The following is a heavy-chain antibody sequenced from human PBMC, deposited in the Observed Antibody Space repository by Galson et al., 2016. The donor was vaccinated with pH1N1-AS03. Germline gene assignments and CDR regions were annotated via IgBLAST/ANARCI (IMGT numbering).Heavy chain of an antibody. V-gene: IGHV3-21*01. D-gene: IGHD6-19*01. CDR1: GFPFSGYS. Sequence: SLRLSCAASGFPFSGYSMNWVRQAPGKGLEWVSFTSTTSSSIYYADSVKGRFTISRDNAKNSLFLQMNSLRDEDTAVYYCARDGPPQGISVAGSFDFWGRGTLVTVSS. CDR3: ARDGPPQGISVAGSFDF. J-gene: IGHJ4*02. CDR2: TSTTSSSI.